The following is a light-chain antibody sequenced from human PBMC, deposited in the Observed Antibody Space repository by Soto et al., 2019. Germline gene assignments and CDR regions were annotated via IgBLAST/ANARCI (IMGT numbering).Light chain of an antibody. CDR3: VLYMGSGIVV. Sequence: QAVVTQEPSFSVSPGGTVTVTCGLSSGSVSTSYYPSWYQQTPGQAPRTLIYSTNTRSSGVPDRFSGSILGNKAALTITGAQAHDESDYYCVLYMGSGIVVFGGGTKVTVL. V-gene: IGLV8-61*01. CDR1: SGSVSTSYY. CDR2: STN. J-gene: IGLJ2*01.